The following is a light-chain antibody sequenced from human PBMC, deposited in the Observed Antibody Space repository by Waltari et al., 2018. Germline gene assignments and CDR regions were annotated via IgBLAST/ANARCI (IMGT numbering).Light chain of an antibody. V-gene: IGLV7-46*01. CDR1: AGAVTSGLY. Sequence: QAVVTQEPSLTVSPGGTVTLTCGSSAGAVTSGLYPYWFQQKPGQAPRTRIYDTSNKHSWTPARFSGPLLGGKAALTLSGAQPEDEAEYYCLISYSGVGVFGGGTKLTVL. CDR2: DTS. CDR3: LISYSGVGV. J-gene: IGLJ3*02.